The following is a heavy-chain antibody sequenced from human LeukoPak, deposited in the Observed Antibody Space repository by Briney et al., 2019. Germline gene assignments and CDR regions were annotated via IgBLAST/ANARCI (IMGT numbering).Heavy chain of an antibody. D-gene: IGHD4-17*01. CDR1: GFTFSSYG. V-gene: IGHV3-33*01. CDR2: IWYDGSNK. Sequence: GRSLRLSCAASGFTFSSYGMHWVRQAPGKGLEGVAVIWYDGSNKYYADSVKGRLTIYRDNCKNTLYMQMNSLRAEDTAVYYCARASGHYGDYPFDYWGQGTLVTVSS. J-gene: IGHJ4*02. CDR3: ARASGHYGDYPFDY.